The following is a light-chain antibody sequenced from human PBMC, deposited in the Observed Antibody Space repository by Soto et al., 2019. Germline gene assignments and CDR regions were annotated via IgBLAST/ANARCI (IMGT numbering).Light chain of an antibody. V-gene: IGKV3-15*01. CDR1: QSVSSN. J-gene: IGKJ3*01. Sequence: EIVMTQSPATLSVSPGERATLSCRASQSVSSNLAWYQQKPGQAPRLLIYGASTRATGIPARFSGSGSGTEFTLTITSLQSEDFAVYSCQQYNNWPPFTFGPGTNVDIK. CDR2: GAS. CDR3: QQYNNWPPFT.